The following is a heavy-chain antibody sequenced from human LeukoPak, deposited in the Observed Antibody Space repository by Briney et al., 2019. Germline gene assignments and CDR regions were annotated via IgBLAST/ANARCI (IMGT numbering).Heavy chain of an antibody. CDR2: INPNGGGT. V-gene: IGHV1-2*02. Sequence: ASVKVSCKAPVYTCTIYYIHWGRQAPGQGHEWMACINPNGGGTNYAKTFQGRVAVTRVSSISTAYMELSGLTSDDTAVFYFAIGTGAPNYFDYWGQGTLVTVCS. CDR3: AIGTGAPNYFDY. D-gene: IGHD7-27*01. J-gene: IGHJ4*02. CDR1: VYTCTIYY.